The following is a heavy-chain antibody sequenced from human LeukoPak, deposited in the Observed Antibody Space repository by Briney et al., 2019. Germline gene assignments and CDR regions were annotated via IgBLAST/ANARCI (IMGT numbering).Heavy chain of an antibody. J-gene: IGHJ4*02. V-gene: IGHV3-21*04. CDR1: GFTFSSYS. CDR2: ISSSSSYI. CDR3: AKDHYYYDSSGYYYVRYFDY. D-gene: IGHD3-22*01. Sequence: GGSLRLSCAASGFTFSSYSMNWVRQAPGKGLEWVSSISSSSSYIYYADSVKGRFTISRDNSKNTLYLQMNSLRAEDTAVYYCAKDHYYYDSSGYYYVRYFDYWGQGTLVTVSS.